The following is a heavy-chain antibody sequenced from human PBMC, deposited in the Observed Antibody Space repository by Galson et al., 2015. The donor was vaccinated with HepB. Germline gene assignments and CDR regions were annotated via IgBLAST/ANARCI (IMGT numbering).Heavy chain of an antibody. Sequence: SVKVSCKASGYTFTQYGISWVRQAPGHGLEWMGWINPNNANTDYAQNLQGRVTMTRATSTTTVYMELRSLEYDDTAVYYCARSRYGDSTLEGRVVVGASTMIDFPNPLQPLPWG. CDR2: INPNNANT. D-gene: IGHD2-21*02. CDR3: ARSRYGDSTLEGRVVVGASTMIDFPNPLQPLP. CDR1: GYTFTQYG. V-gene: IGHV1-18*01. J-gene: IGHJ5*02.